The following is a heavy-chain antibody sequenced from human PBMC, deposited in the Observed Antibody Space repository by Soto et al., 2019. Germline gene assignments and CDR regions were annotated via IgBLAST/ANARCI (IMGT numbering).Heavy chain of an antibody. CDR3: ARGGDYYDSSGYLVAGGPGDY. CDR2: ISSSSSTI. CDR1: GFTFSSYS. Sequence: EVQLVESGGGLVQPGGSLRLSCAASGFTFSSYSMNWVRQAPGKGLEWVSYISSSSSTIYYADSVKGRFTISRDNAKNSQYLQRTSLRAEATAVYYCARGGDYYDSSGYLVAGGPGDYWGQGTLVTVSS. J-gene: IGHJ4*02. V-gene: IGHV3-48*01. D-gene: IGHD3-22*01.